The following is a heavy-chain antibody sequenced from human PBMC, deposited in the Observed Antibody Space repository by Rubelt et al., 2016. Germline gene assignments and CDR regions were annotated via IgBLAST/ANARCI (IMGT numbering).Heavy chain of an antibody. CDR3: AKGSGIAVVFEPLDI. D-gene: IGHD6-19*01. CDR1: GFTFSSYS. CDR2: ISSSSSYI. V-gene: IGHV3-21*04. J-gene: IGHJ3*02. Sequence: EVQLVESGGGLVKPGGSLRLSCAASGFTFSSYSMNWVRQAPGKGLEWVSSISSSSSYIYYADSVKGRFTISRDNAKNTLYLQMNSLRAEDTAIYYCAKGSGIAVVFEPLDIWGQGTMVTVSS.